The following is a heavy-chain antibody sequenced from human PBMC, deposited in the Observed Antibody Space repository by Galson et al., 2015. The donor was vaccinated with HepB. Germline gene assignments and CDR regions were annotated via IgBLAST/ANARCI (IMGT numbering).Heavy chain of an antibody. Sequence: SLRLSCAASGFIFDDYAMHWVRQAPGKGLEWVSGISWKTTSVAYAESVRGRFTISRDNAKKSLYLQMNSLRAEDTAFYFCVKGVPAAFNAYYYFDLWGRGTLVTVSS. J-gene: IGHJ2*01. V-gene: IGHV3-9*01. D-gene: IGHD2-2*01. CDR3: VKGVPAAFNAYYYFDL. CDR1: GFIFDDYA. CDR2: ISWKTTSV.